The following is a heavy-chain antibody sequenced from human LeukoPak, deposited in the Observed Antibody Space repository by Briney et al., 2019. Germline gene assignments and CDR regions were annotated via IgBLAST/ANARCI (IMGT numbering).Heavy chain of an antibody. CDR1: GFTFSSYA. J-gene: IGHJ4*02. D-gene: IGHD6-19*01. CDR2: ITRSGVTT. V-gene: IGHV3-23*01. Sequence: GGSLRLACAASGFTFSSYAMTWVRQAPGKGLEWVSSITRSGVTTFVADSVKGRFTISRDNSKDMVYMQMNSLRADDTAVYYCAKAWGAVAGTFYFDYWGQGTLVTVSS. CDR3: AKAWGAVAGTFYFDY.